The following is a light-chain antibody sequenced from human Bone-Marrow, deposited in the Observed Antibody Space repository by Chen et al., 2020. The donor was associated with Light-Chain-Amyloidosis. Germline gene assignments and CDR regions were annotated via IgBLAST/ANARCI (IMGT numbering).Light chain of an antibody. CDR2: GSS. CDR3: QQYGTSPLT. CDR1: QTISRNY. Sequence: EIVLTQSPGTLSLSPGEGANLSCRASQTISRNYLTWYQQKFGQAHRLLIDGSSSRATGIPDRFTGSGSGTDFTLTINRLEPEDFAMYYCQQYGTSPLTFGGGTKVEIK. V-gene: IGKV3-20*01. J-gene: IGKJ4*02.